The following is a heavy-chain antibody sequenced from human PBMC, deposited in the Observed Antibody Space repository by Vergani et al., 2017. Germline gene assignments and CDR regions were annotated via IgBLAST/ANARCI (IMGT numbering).Heavy chain of an antibody. CDR2: IYYSGST. D-gene: IGHD3-22*01. V-gene: IGHV4-39*01. Sequence: QLQLQESGPGLVKPSETLSLTCTVSGGSISSSSYYWGWIRQPPGKGLEWIGSIYYSGSTYYNPSLKSRVTISVDTSKNQFSLKLSSVTAADTALYYCARLFYDSSGLDPWGQGTLVTVSS. CDR1: GGSISSSSYY. CDR3: ARLFYDSSGLDP. J-gene: IGHJ5*02.